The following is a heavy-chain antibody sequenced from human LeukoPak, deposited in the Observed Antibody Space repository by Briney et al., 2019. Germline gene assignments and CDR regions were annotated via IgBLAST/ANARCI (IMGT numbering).Heavy chain of an antibody. CDR1: GFTFSSYS. D-gene: IGHD2-2*02. Sequence: GGSLRLSCAASGFTFSSYSMHWVRQAPGKGLEWVAVISYDGSNKYYADSVKGRFTISRDNSKNTLYLQMNSLRAEDTAVYYCAKGIPFDYWGQGTLVTVSS. V-gene: IGHV3-30*18. CDR3: AKGIPFDY. J-gene: IGHJ4*02. CDR2: ISYDGSNK.